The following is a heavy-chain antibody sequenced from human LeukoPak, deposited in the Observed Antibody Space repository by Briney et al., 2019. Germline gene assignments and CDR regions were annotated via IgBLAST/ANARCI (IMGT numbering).Heavy chain of an antibody. J-gene: IGHJ6*03. V-gene: IGHV1-18*01. CDR2: ISAYNGNT. D-gene: IGHD3-16*01. CDR3: ARDFEGLGERTHPYYMDV. CDR1: GYTSTSYG. Sequence: ASVKVSCKASGYTSTSYGISWVRQAPGQGLEWMGWISAYNGNTNYAQKLQGRVTMTTDTSTSTAYMELRSLRSDDTAVYYGARDFEGLGERTHPYYMDVWGKGTTVTVSS.